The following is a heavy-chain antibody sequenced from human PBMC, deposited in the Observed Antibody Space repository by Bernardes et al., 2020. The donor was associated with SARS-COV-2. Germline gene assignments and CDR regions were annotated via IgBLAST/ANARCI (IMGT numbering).Heavy chain of an antibody. Sequence: GGSLRLSCVASGFIFSSYFLTWVRRAPGKGLEWVSPIGDGGDNISYTDSVKGRFTISRDNSKNTLYLQMNSLRAEDTAVYYCTKGPYLEPHNSGGRIDYWRQGTLLTVSS. CDR3: TKGPYLEPHNSGGRIDY. V-gene: IGHV3-23*01. CDR2: IGDGGDNI. CDR1: GFIFSSYF. D-gene: IGHD3-3*02. J-gene: IGHJ4*02.